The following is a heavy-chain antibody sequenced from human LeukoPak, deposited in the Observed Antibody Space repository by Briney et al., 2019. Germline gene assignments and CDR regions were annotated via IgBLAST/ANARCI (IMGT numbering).Heavy chain of an antibody. CDR1: GDSISSSY. Sequence: PSETLSLTCTVSGDSISSSYWSWLRQPPGKGLEWIGYIYFTGITNYNPSLRSRVTMSLDTSKNQFSLKLNSVTAADTAVYYCARSSGAFDYWGQGALVTVSS. CDR3: ARSSGAFDY. J-gene: IGHJ4*02. CDR2: IYFTGIT. V-gene: IGHV4-59*01.